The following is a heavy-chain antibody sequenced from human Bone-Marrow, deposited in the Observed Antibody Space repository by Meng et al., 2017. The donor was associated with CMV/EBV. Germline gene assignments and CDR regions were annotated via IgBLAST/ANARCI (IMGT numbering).Heavy chain of an antibody. CDR2: IYSGGST. CDR3: ASSGRGSSGYYYYYGMDV. D-gene: IGHD3-22*01. V-gene: IGHV3-53*01. CDR1: GLVVTHNF. Sequence: GESLKISCAASGLVVTHNFMAWVRQAPGKGLEWVSVIYSGGSTYYADSVKGRFTISRDNSKNTLYLQMNSLRAEDTAVYYCASSGRGSSGYYYYYGMDVWGQGTTVTVSS. J-gene: IGHJ6*02.